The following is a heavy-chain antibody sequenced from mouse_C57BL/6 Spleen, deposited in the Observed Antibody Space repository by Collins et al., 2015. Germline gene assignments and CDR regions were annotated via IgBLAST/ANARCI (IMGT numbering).Heavy chain of an antibody. V-gene: IGHV1-58*01. CDR3: AIYYYGSRRRYFDV. CDR2: VYIGNGYT. CDR1: GYTFTSYG. Sequence: EVQLQQSGAELVRPGSSVKMSCKTSGYTFTSYGINWVKQRPGQGLEWIGYVYIGNGYTEYNEKFKGKATLTSDTSSSTAYMQLSSLTSEDSAIYFCAIYYYGSRRRYFDVWGTGTTVTVSS. D-gene: IGHD1-1*01. J-gene: IGHJ1*03.